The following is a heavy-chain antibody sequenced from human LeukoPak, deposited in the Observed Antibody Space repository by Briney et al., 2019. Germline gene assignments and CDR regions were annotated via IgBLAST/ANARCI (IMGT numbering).Heavy chain of an antibody. V-gene: IGHV4-59*12. CDR3: AKSNGYGLIDV. D-gene: IGHD3-22*01. J-gene: IGHJ3*01. CDR2: MHFSGST. Sequence: SETLSLTCTVSGGSISSYYWSWIRQPPGKGLEWIGYMHFSGSTNYNPSPKSRVTISLDTSRNQFSLKLNSVTAADTAVYYCAKSNGYGLIDVWGQGTMVTVSS. CDR1: GGSISSYY.